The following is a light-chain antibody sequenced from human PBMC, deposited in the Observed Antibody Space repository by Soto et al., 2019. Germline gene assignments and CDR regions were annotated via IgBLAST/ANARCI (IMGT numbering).Light chain of an antibody. CDR2: EVS. CDR3: SSHTSSSTLV. J-gene: IGLJ3*02. V-gene: IGLV2-14*01. CDR1: SSDVGGYNY. Sequence: QSALTQPASVSGSPGKSITISCTGTSSDVGGYNYVSWYQQHPGKAPKLMIYEVSNRPSGVSNRFSGSKSVNTASLTISGLQAEDEAYYYCSSHTSSSTLVFGGGTKLTVL.